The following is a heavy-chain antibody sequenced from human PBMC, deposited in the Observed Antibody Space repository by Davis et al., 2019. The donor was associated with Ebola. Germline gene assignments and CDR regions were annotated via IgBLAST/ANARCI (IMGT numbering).Heavy chain of an antibody. CDR3: ARCRYDFWSGYPYYFDY. Sequence: GGSLRLSCAASGFTFSSFWMSWVRQAPGKGLEWVASIKQDGSEKYYVDSVKGRFTISRDNAKNSLYLQMNSLRAEDTAVYYCARCRYDFWSGYPYYFDYWGQGTLVTVSS. CDR1: GFTFSSFW. CDR2: IKQDGSEK. J-gene: IGHJ4*02. D-gene: IGHD3-3*01. V-gene: IGHV3-7*01.